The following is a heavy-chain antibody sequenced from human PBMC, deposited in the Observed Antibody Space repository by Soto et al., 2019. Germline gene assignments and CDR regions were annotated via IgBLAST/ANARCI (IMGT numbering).Heavy chain of an antibody. CDR1: GYTFTSYG. CDR3: ARDVPTLVAVAGTIAFDI. Sequence: GASVKVSCKASGYTFTSYGISWVRQAPGQGLEWMGWISAYNGNTNYAQKLQGRVTMTTDTSTSTAYMELRSLRSDDTAVYYCARDVPTLVAVAGTIAFDIWGQGTMVTVSS. V-gene: IGHV1-18*01. CDR2: ISAYNGNT. J-gene: IGHJ3*02. D-gene: IGHD6-19*01.